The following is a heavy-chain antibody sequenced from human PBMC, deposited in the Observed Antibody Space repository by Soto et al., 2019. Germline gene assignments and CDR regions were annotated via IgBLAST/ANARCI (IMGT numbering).Heavy chain of an antibody. D-gene: IGHD5-18*01. CDR1: GGSFSGYY. J-gene: IGHJ6*03. CDR2: INHSGST. V-gene: IGHV4-34*01. Sequence: TETLSLTCAVYGGSFSGYYWSWIRQPPGKGLEWIGEINHSGSTNYNPSLKSRVTISVDTSKNQFSLKLSSVTAADTAVYYCARKGYSYGLPNYYYYYYYMDVWGKGTTVTVSS. CDR3: ARKGYSYGLPNYYYYYYYMDV.